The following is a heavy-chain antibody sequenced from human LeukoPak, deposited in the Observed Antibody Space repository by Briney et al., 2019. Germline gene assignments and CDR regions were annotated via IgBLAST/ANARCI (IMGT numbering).Heavy chain of an antibody. V-gene: IGHV4-59*08. Sequence: SETLSLTCTVSGGSMSSHYWSWIRQPPGKGLEWIGYIYYSGSTNYNPSLKSRVTISVDTSKNQFSLKLSSVTAADTAVYYCARHAQWGSPYWFDPWGQGTLVTVSS. CDR2: IYYSGST. CDR1: GGSMSSHY. CDR3: ARHAQWGSPYWFDP. J-gene: IGHJ5*02. D-gene: IGHD3-16*01.